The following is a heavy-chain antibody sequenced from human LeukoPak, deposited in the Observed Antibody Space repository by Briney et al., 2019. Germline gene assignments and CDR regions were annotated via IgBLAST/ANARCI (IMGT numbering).Heavy chain of an antibody. CDR3: ARDTSPF. Sequence: PGGSLRLSCAASGFTFSNAWMSWVRQAPGKGLEWVGRIKSKTDGGTTDYAAPVKGRFTISRDNSKNTLYLQMNSLRAEDAAVYYCARDTSPFWGQGTMVTVSS. D-gene: IGHD3-16*01. J-gene: IGHJ3*01. CDR1: GFTFSNAW. V-gene: IGHV3-15*01. CDR2: IKSKTDGGTT.